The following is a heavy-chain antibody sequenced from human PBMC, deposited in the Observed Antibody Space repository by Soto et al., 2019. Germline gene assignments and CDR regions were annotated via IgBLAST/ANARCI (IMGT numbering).Heavy chain of an antibody. Sequence: GGSLRLSCAASGFTFSSYAMSWVRQAPGKGLEWVSAISGSGGSTYYADSVKGRFTISRDNSKNTLYLQMNSLRAEDTAVYYCAKDTVRVLRYFDWPSNKDAFDIWGQGTMVTVSS. CDR3: AKDTVRVLRYFDWPSNKDAFDI. D-gene: IGHD3-9*01. CDR2: ISGSGGST. J-gene: IGHJ3*02. CDR1: GFTFSSYA. V-gene: IGHV3-23*01.